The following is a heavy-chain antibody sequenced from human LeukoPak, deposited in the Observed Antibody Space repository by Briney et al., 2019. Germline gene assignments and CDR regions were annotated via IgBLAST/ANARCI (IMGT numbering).Heavy chain of an antibody. CDR1: GFTFSSYA. CDR2: ITSSGDNT. D-gene: IGHD3-3*01. Sequence: KTGGSLRLSCAASGFTFSSYAMNWVRQAPGKGLEWVSGITSSGDNTYYADSVKGRFTISRDNSKKTLWLQLNSLRVEDTAVYYCAKDRVAIFGVVTTHWFDPWGQRTLVTVSS. J-gene: IGHJ5*02. V-gene: IGHV3-23*01. CDR3: AKDRVAIFGVVTTHWFDP.